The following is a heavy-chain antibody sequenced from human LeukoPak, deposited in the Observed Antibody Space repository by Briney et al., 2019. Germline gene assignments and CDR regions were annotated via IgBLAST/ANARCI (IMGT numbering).Heavy chain of an antibody. CDR1: GYSFTSYW. CDR2: IYPGDSDT. J-gene: IGHJ3*02. CDR3: ASREYYYGSGSLLPDAFDI. Sequence: GESLKISCKGSGYSFTSYWIGWVRQMPGKGLEWMGIIYPGDSDTRYSPSFQGQVTISADKSISTAYLQWSSLKASDTAMYYCASREYYYGSGSLLPDAFDIWGQGTMVTVSS. V-gene: IGHV5-51*01. D-gene: IGHD3-10*01.